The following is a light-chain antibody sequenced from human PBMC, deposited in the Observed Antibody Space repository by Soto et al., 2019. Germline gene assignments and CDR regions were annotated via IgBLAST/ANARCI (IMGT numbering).Light chain of an antibody. CDR3: QQYGSSPWT. V-gene: IGKV3-20*01. J-gene: IGKJ1*01. Sequence: EIVLTQSPGTLSLSQGEGATLSCRASQSVSSSFFAWYQQKPGQAPRLLIYGASSRATGIPDRFSGSGSGTDFTLTISRLEPEDFAVYDCQQYGSSPWTFGQGIKVETK. CDR2: GAS. CDR1: QSVSSSF.